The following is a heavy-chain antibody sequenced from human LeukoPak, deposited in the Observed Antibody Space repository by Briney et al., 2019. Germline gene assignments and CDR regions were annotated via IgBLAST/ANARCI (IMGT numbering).Heavy chain of an antibody. D-gene: IGHD1-26*01. J-gene: IGHJ4*02. CDR3: ARDQSGSLDY. CDR2: INQDASTK. Sequence: GGSLRLSCAASGFTLRNTWMAWVRQAPGKGLEWVANINQDASTKHYVDSVKGRFTISRDNAKNSLYLQMNSLRAEDTAVYYCARDQSGSLDYWGQGNLVTVSP. V-gene: IGHV3-7*01. CDR1: GFTLRNTW.